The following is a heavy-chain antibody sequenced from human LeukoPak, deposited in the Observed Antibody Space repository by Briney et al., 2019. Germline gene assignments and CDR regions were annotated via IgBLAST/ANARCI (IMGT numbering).Heavy chain of an antibody. CDR3: ARHAPGSYYNYYFDY. CDR2: IYPGDSDT. D-gene: IGHD3-10*01. V-gene: IGHV5-51*01. J-gene: IGHJ4*02. CDR1: GYSFTSYW. Sequence: GESLKISCKGSGYSFTSYWIGWVRQMPGKGLEWMGIIYPGDSDTRYSPSFQGQVTISADKSISTAYLQWSSLKASDIAMYFCARHAPGSYYNYYFDYWGQGTLVTVSS.